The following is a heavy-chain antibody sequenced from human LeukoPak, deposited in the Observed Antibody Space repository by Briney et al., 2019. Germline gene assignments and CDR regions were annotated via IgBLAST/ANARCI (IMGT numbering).Heavy chain of an antibody. CDR1: GFTFSSYW. V-gene: IGHV3-7*01. CDR3: AREGHTSGYCGTFDV. D-gene: IGHD3-22*01. Sequence: GGSLRLSCEASGFTFSSYWMNWVRQAPGKGLEWVANIKTDGSEKYYVDSVKGRLTISRDDSKNTVYLQMKSLRPEDTAVYYCAREGHTSGYCGTFDVWGQGTTVAVS. J-gene: IGHJ3*01. CDR2: IKTDGSEK.